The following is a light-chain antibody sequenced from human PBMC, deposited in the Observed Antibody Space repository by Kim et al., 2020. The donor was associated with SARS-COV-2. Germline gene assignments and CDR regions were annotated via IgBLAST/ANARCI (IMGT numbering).Light chain of an antibody. CDR3: KSRDSSGKVV. J-gene: IGLJ2*01. CDR1: SLRKYY. V-gene: IGLV3-19*01. CDR2: GKN. Sequence: SSELTQDPAVSVALGQTVRITCQGDSLRKYYASWYQHKPGQAPVLVIYGKNNRPSGIPDRFSGSSSGNAASLTITGAQAEEEADYYCKSRDSSGKVVFGGGTQLTVL.